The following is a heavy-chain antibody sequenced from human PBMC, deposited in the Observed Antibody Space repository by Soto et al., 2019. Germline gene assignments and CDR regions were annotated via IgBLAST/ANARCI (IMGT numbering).Heavy chain of an antibody. CDR2: VADTGST. CDR3: ERHGGVCFDT. V-gene: IGHV4-4*02. D-gene: IGHD2-8*02. Sequence: QVQLQESGPGLVKPSGTISLTCVVSSGSISSGTWWSWVRQPPGKGLEWIGQVADTGSTIYNPSLRSRVTVSIDMSTSQFSLSLSAVTPADTDLYYCERHGGVCFDTWGQGTLVTVSA. CDR1: SGSISSGTW. J-gene: IGHJ4*02.